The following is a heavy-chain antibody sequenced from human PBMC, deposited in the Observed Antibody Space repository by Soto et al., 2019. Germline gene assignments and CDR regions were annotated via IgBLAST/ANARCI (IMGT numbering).Heavy chain of an antibody. CDR1: GGTFSSYA. CDR2: IIPIFGTA. J-gene: IGHJ6*02. CDR3: ASGAYYDFRLYYYGMDV. V-gene: IGHV1-69*13. Sequence: ASVKVSCKASGGTFSSYAISWVRQAPGQGLEWMGGIIPIFGTANYAQKFQGRVTITADESTSTAYMELSSLRSEDTAVYYCASGAYYDFRLYYYGMDVWGQGTTVTVSS. D-gene: IGHD3-3*01.